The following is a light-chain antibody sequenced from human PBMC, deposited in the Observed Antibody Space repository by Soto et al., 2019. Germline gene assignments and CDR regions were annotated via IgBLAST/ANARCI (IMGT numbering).Light chain of an antibody. CDR3: QQSYSAPLT. J-gene: IGKJ4*01. Sequence: DIQMTQSPSSLSAPVGDRVTITCRASQSISRFLNWYQQRPGKAPNLLIYTSSSLQSGVPSRFSGSGSGTDFTLTISSLQPEDSATYYCQQSYSAPLTFGGGTKVEIK. CDR2: TSS. CDR1: QSISRF. V-gene: IGKV1-39*01.